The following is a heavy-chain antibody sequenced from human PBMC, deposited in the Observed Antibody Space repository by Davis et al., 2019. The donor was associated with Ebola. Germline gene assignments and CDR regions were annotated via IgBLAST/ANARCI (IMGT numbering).Heavy chain of an antibody. CDR1: GFTFRSYS. D-gene: IGHD6-19*01. J-gene: IGHJ4*02. CDR2: IYDQST. Sequence: PGGSLRLSCAASGFTFRSYSMNWVRQAPGKGLEWVSVIYDQSTAYADAVRGRFIISRDKSNNTLYLEMSSLRVDDTAVYYCATTQWLREFDNWGQGTLVTVSS. CDR3: ATTQWLREFDN. V-gene: IGHV3-53*05.